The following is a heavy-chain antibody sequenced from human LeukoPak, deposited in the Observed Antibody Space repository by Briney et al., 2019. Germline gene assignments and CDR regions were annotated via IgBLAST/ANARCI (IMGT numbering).Heavy chain of an antibody. V-gene: IGHV3-23*01. CDR2: ISGSGGST. D-gene: IGHD5-18*01. CDR1: GFTFSSYA. Sequence: HPGGSLRLSCAASGFTFSSYAMSWVRQAPGKGLEWVSAISGSGGSTYYADSVKGRFTISRDNSKSTLYLQMNSLRAEDTAVYYCARVHYNTAMVDIDYWGRGTLVTVSS. CDR3: ARVHYNTAMVDIDY. J-gene: IGHJ4*02.